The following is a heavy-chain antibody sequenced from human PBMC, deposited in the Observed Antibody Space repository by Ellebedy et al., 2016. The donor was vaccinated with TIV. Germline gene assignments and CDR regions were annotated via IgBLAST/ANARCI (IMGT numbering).Heavy chain of an antibody. D-gene: IGHD3-10*01. V-gene: IGHV1-3*01. J-gene: IGHJ3*02. CDR2: INAGNGNT. CDR3: AIHPNSGLRFGDDAFDN. Sequence: AASVTVSCKASGYTFTSYAIHWVRQAPGQRPEWMGWINAGNGNTKYSQNFQGRVTITRDTSASTAYMELSSLRSEDTAVYYCAIHPNSGLRFGDDAFDNWGQGTMVTVSS. CDR1: GYTFTSYA.